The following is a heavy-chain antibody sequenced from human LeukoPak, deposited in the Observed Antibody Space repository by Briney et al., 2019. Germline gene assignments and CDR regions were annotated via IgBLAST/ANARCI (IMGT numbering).Heavy chain of an antibody. CDR3: VRGGYSYGPRGDYFDY. V-gene: IGHV1-2*02. J-gene: IGHJ4*02. CDR2: INPNSGGT. Sequence: ASVKVSCKASGYTFTGYYMHWVRQAPGQGLEWMGWINPNSGGTNYAQKFQGRVTMTRDTSISTAYMELSRLRSDDTAVYYCVRGGYSYGPRGDYFDYWGQGTLVTVSS. CDR1: GYTFTGYY. D-gene: IGHD5-18*01.